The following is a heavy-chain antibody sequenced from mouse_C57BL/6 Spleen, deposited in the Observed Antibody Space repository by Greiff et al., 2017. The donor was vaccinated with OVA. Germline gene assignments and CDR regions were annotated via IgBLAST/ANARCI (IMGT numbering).Heavy chain of an antibody. CDR3: GRSKGGYAMDY. Sequence: QVQLQQPGAELVKPGASVKLSCKASGYTFTSYWMHWVKQRPGQGLEWIGMIHPNSGSTNYNEKFKSKATLTVDKSSSTAYMQLSSLTSEDSAVYYCGRSKGGYAMDYWGQGTSVTVSS. CDR2: IHPNSGST. V-gene: IGHV1-64*01. J-gene: IGHJ4*01. CDR1: GYTFTSYW.